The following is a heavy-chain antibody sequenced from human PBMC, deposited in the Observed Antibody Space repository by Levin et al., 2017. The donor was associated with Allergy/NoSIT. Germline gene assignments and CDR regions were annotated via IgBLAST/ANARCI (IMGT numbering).Heavy chain of an antibody. Sequence: RGESLKISCAASGFTFSGSAMHWVRQASGKGLEWVGRIRSKAKSYATEYAATVKGRFSISRDDSKNTAYLQLNSLKTDDTAVYYCTRRDDGSVADFDYWGQGTLVTVSS. CDR2: IRSKAKSYAT. CDR1: GFTFSGSA. D-gene: IGHD5-24*01. CDR3: TRRDDGSVADFDY. V-gene: IGHV3-73*01. J-gene: IGHJ4*02.